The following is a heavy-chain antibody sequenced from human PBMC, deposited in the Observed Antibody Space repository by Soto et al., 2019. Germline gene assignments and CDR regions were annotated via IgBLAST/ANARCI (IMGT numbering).Heavy chain of an antibody. CDR3: ARAVDKVATTIDY. D-gene: IGHD5-12*01. CDR1: GGTFSSYA. V-gene: IGHV1-69*13. J-gene: IGHJ4*02. Sequence: ASVKFSCKASGGTFSSYAFTWVRQAPGQGLEWMGGIIPIFGTANYAQKFQGRVTITADESTSTAYMELSSLRSEDTAVYYCARAVDKVATTIDYWGQGTLVPVSS. CDR2: IIPIFGTA.